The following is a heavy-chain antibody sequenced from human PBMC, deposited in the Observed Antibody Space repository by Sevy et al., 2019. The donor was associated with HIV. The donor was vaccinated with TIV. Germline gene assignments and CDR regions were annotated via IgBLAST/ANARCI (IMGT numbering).Heavy chain of an antibody. CDR1: GFTFSHYW. Sequence: GGSLRLSCAASGFTFSHYWMTWVRQAPGKGPERVANIKGDGSEKYYVDSGRGRFTISRDNAKNSLYLQMNSLRGEDTALYYCARDCNSATCLWGLDVWGQGTTVTVS. CDR2: IKGDGSEK. J-gene: IGHJ6*02. V-gene: IGHV3-7*03. D-gene: IGHD1-26*01. CDR3: ARDCNSATCLWGLDV.